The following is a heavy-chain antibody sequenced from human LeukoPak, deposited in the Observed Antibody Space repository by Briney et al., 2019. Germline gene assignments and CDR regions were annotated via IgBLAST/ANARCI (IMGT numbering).Heavy chain of an antibody. CDR3: ARDALWFGETTYYYGMDV. V-gene: IGHV3-11*06. D-gene: IGHD3-10*01. Sequence: PGGSLRLSCAASGFTFSDYYMSWIRQAPGKGLEWVSYISSSSSYTNYADSVKGRFTISRDNAKNSLYLQMNSLRAEDTAVYYCARDALWFGETTYYYGMDVWGKGTTVTDSS. CDR2: ISSSSSYT. J-gene: IGHJ6*04. CDR1: GFTFSDYY.